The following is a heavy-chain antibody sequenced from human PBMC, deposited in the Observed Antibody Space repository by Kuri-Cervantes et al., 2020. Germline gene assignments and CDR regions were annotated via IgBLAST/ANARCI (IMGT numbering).Heavy chain of an antibody. D-gene: IGHD3-10*01. CDR2: TYYRSKWYN. V-gene: IGHV6-1*01. Sequence: SQTLSLTCAISGDNVSSNSAAWNWIRQSPSRGLEWLGRTYYRSKWYNDYAVSVKSRITINPDTSKNQFSLKLSSVTAADTAVYYCARDWGFGEGWFDPWGQGPLVTVSS. J-gene: IGHJ5*02. CDR1: GDNVSSNSAA. CDR3: ARDWGFGEGWFDP.